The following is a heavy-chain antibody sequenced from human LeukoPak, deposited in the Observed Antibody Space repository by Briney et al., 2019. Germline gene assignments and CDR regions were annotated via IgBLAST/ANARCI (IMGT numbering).Heavy chain of an antibody. V-gene: IGHV1-2*06. D-gene: IGHD6-13*01. J-gene: IGHJ4*02. CDR1: GYTFTGYY. CDR2: INPNSGGT. CDR3: ARGNRYSSSQFDY. Sequence: ASVKVSCKASGYTFTGYYMHWVRQAPGQGLEWMGRINPNSGGTNYAQKFQGRVTMSRDTSISTAYMELSRLRSDDTAVYYCARGNRYSSSQFDYWGQGTLVTVSS.